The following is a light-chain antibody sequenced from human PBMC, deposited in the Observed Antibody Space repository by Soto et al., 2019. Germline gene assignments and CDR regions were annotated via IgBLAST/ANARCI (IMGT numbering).Light chain of an antibody. CDR2: KAS. V-gene: IGKV1-5*03. J-gene: IGKJ1*01. CDR3: QHYNSYSEA. CDR1: QTISSW. Sequence: DIQMTQSPSTLSGSVGDRVTITCRASQTISSWLAWYQQKPGKAPKLLIYKASTLKSGFPSRFSGSGSVTEFTRTSSSLQSDDFATYYCQHYNSYSEAFGQGTKVDIK.